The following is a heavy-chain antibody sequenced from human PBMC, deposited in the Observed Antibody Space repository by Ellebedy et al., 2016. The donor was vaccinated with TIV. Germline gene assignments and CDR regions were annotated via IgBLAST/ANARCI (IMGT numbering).Heavy chain of an antibody. J-gene: IGHJ3*02. CDR3: ARVKHHANDAFDI. Sequence: GESLKISCAASGFAVSSNYMSWVRQAPGKGLEWVSVIHPDGSTYFADSVRGRFTISSDNSKNTLYLQMDSLRAEDTAVYYCARVKHHANDAFDIWGQGTMVTVSS. D-gene: IGHD1-14*01. CDR1: GFAVSSNY. CDR2: IHPDGST. V-gene: IGHV3-53*01.